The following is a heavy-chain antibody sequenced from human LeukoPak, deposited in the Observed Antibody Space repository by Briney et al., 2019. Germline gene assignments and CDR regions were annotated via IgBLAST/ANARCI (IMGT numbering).Heavy chain of an antibody. CDR1: GFTVSHNY. V-gene: IGHV3-53*01. D-gene: IGHD3-22*01. CDR3: VRDKEYYYDSSGYYYYYYMDV. J-gene: IGHJ6*03. Sequence: GGSLRLSCAASGFTVSHNYMSWVRQAPGKGLEWVSVIYSGGSTYYADSIHGRFTISRDTSKNPLYLQMTSLRAEDTAVYYCVRDKEYYYDSSGYYYYYYMDVWGKGTTVTVSS. CDR2: IYSGGST.